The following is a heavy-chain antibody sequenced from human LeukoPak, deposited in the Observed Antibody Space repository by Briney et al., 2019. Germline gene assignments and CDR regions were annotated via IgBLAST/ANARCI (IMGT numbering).Heavy chain of an antibody. Sequence: GGSLRLSCAASGFTFSSYSMNWVRQASGKGLEWVSYISSSSSTIYYADSVKGRITISRDNAKNSLYLQMNSLRAEDTAVYYCARDAYCGGDCWPHFQHWGQGTLVTVSS. J-gene: IGHJ1*01. CDR2: ISSSSSTI. V-gene: IGHV3-48*01. CDR1: GFTFSSYS. CDR3: ARDAYCGGDCWPHFQH. D-gene: IGHD2-21*02.